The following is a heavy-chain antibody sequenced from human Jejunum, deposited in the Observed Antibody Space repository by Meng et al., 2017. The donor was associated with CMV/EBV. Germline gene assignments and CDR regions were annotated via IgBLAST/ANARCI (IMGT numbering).Heavy chain of an antibody. CDR1: FSFSSYE. Sequence: FSFSSYEMSWVRQAPGKGLEWVATIKSDGSQKHYVDSVKGRFTISRDNAKNSLHLQMDSLRAEDTAVYHCARDCSTNCPFQPRGDYWGQGTLVTVSS. CDR3: ARDCSTNCPFQPRGDY. J-gene: IGHJ4*02. D-gene: IGHD2-2*01. CDR2: IKSDGSQK. V-gene: IGHV3-7*01.